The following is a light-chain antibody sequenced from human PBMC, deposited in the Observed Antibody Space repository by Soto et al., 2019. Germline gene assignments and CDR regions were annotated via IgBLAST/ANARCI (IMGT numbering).Light chain of an antibody. CDR2: HAS. Sequence: EIQRTQFPSTLPASVGDRFTITCVASQSMDRWLAWYQQRPGKAPKILIYHASSLETGVTSRFSGSGSGTEFTLTISSLQPDDFATYYCQPYNSYVYTVGQGTKVDIK. J-gene: IGKJ2*01. CDR3: QPYNSYVYT. V-gene: IGKV1-5*01. CDR1: QSMDRW.